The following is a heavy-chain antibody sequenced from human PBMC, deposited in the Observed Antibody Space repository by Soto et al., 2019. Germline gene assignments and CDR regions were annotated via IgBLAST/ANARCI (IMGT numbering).Heavy chain of an antibody. CDR2: IAYDGSNA. CDR3: ARGDREDILVVVGARPGEYGIDI. Sequence: SMKLSSAASGFAFRYCAMHWVHQAPGKGLECLAVIAYDGSNAFYRDSVKGRFTISRDNSKNTLYLHMNSLRSEDTGVYYCARGDREDILVVVGARPGEYGIDIWGQGTTVTVSS. V-gene: IGHV3-30-3*01. J-gene: IGHJ6*02. D-gene: IGHD2-15*01. CDR1: GFAFRYCA.